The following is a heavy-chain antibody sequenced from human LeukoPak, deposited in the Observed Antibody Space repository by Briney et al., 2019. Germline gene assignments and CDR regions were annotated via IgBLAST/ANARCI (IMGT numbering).Heavy chain of an antibody. CDR3: AREFSGTSIAARVFDS. CDR1: GGSISSHY. J-gene: IGHJ4*02. CDR2: IYSSGSS. Sequence: PSETLSLTCTVSGGSISSHYWSWVRQPAGKGLEWIGRIYSSGSSNYNPSLKSRVTMSVDTSKNQFSLKLSSVTAADTAIYYCAREFSGTSIAARVFDSWGQGTLVTVSS. V-gene: IGHV4-4*07. D-gene: IGHD6-6*01.